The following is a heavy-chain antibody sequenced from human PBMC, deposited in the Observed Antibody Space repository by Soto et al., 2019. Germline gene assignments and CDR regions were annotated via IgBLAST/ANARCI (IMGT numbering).Heavy chain of an antibody. Sequence: SVKVSCKASGGTFSSYTISWVRQAPGQGLEWMGRIIPILGIANYAQKFQGRVTITADKSTSTAYMELSSLRSEDTAVYYCARGIAAAGAYYFDYWGQGTLVTVSS. D-gene: IGHD6-13*01. CDR1: GGTFSSYT. CDR2: IIPILGIA. V-gene: IGHV1-69*02. CDR3: ARGIAAAGAYYFDY. J-gene: IGHJ4*02.